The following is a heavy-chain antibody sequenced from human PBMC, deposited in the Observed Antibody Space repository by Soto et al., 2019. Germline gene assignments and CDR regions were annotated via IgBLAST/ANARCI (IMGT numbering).Heavy chain of an antibody. V-gene: IGHV1-69*08. Sequence: QVQLVQSGAEVKKTGSSVKVSCKASGGTFSSYTISWVRQAPGQGLEWMGRIIPILGIANYAQKFQGRVPITADKPTSTAYAELSSMISEGTAVYYCARDDDFGGTGNCDYLGQGTLVTVSA. D-gene: IGHD4-17*01. CDR1: GGTFSSYT. CDR3: ARDDDFGGTGNCDY. J-gene: IGHJ4*02. CDR2: IIPILGIA.